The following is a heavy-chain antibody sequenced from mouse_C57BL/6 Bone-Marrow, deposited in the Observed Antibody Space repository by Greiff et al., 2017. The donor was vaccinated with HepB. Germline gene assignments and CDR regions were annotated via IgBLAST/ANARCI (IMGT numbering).Heavy chain of an antibody. Sequence: VQLQESGPGLVQPSQSLSITCTVSGFSLTSYGVHWVRQSPGKGLEWLGVIWSGGSTDYNAAVISRLSISKDNSKSQVFFKMNSLQADDTAIYYCARLFIPFAYWGQGTLVTVSA. CDR1: GFSLTSYG. CDR3: ARLFIPFAY. D-gene: IGHD1-1*01. V-gene: IGHV2-2*01. J-gene: IGHJ3*01. CDR2: IWSGGST.